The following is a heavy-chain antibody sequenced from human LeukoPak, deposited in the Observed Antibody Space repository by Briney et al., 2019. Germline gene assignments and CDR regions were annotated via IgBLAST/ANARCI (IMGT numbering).Heavy chain of an antibody. CDR2: IYYSGST. Sequence: SETLSLTCTVSGGSISSYYWSWIRQPPGKGLEWIGYIYYSGSTNYNPSLRSRVTISVDTSKNQFSLKLSSVTAADTAVYYCARLRDDYFDPWGQGTLVTVSS. J-gene: IGHJ5*02. CDR3: ARLRDDYFDP. CDR1: GGSISSYY. D-gene: IGHD4-11*01. V-gene: IGHV4-59*08.